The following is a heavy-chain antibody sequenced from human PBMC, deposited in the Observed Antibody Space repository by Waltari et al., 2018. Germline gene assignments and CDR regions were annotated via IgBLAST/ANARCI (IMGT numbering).Heavy chain of an antibody. CDR1: GFTFSSHW. D-gene: IGHD1-26*01. CDR2: IKQDGSEK. V-gene: IGHV3-7*01. CDR3: ARGYYVFDY. Sequence: EVQLVESGGGLVQPGGSLRLSCAASGFTFSSHWMSWVRQAPGKGLEWVANIKQDGSEKYYVDSVKGRFTISRDNAKNSLYLQMNSLRAEDTAVYYCARGYYVFDYWGQGTLVTVSS. J-gene: IGHJ4*02.